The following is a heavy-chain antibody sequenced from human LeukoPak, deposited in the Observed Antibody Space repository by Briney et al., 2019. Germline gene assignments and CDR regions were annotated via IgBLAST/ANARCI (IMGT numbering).Heavy chain of an antibody. V-gene: IGHV3-11*06. CDR2: ISSSSSYI. D-gene: IGHD3-10*02. CDR1: GFTFSDYY. J-gene: IGHJ3*02. Sequence: GGSLRLSCAASGFTFSDYYMSWIRQAPGKGLEWVSSISSSSSYIYYADSVKGRFTISRDNAKNSLYLQMNSLRAEDTAVYYCARDRVRGAFDIWGQGTMVTVSS. CDR3: ARDRVRGAFDI.